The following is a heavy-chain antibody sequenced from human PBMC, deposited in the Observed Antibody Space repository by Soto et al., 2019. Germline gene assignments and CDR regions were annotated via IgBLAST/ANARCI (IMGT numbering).Heavy chain of an antibody. CDR1: GGTFSSYA. V-gene: IGHV1-69*01. Sequence: QVQLVQSGAEVKKPGSSVKVSCKASGGTFSSYAISWVRQAPGQGLEWMGGIIPIFGTANYAQKFQGRVTITADESTSTAYMELSSLRSEDTAVYYCARDARLISSSWYLPTYNWFDPWGQGTLVTVSS. CDR2: IIPIFGTA. CDR3: ARDARLISSSWYLPTYNWFDP. D-gene: IGHD6-13*01. J-gene: IGHJ5*02.